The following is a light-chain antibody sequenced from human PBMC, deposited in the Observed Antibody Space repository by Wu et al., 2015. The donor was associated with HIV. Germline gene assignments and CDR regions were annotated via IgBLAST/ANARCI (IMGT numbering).Light chain of an antibody. J-gene: IGKJ2*03. CDR1: QSISSW. CDR2: KAS. CDR3: QQYNSYHS. Sequence: VGDRVTITCRASQSISSWLAWYQQKPGKAPKLLIYKASSLESGVPLRFSGSGSGTEFTLTISSLQPDDFATYYCQQYNSYHSFGQGTKLEIK. V-gene: IGKV1-5*03.